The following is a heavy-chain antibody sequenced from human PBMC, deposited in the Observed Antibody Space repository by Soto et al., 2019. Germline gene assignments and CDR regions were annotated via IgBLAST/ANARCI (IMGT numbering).Heavy chain of an antibody. J-gene: IGHJ6*02. D-gene: IGHD6-19*01. CDR1: GFNFGTSG. V-gene: IGHV3-30*18. Sequence: PGGSLRLSCAASGFNFGTSGMHWVRQAPGRGLEWVSVISFDGSNRYYEGSVKGRFTISRDTSKSMLYLQINSLTAEDTAIYYCAKDRLRSSGSKQYYALDFWGQGTTVTVSS. CDR2: ISFDGSNR. CDR3: AKDRLRSSGSKQYYALDF.